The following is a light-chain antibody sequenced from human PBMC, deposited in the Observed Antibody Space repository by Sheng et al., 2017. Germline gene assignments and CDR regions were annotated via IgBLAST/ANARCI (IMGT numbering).Light chain of an antibody. CDR2: AAS. V-gene: IGKV3D-15*01. Sequence: ETVMTQSPATLSVSPGERATLSCRASQSISNNLAWYQQKPGQTPRLLIYAASTRATGIPVRFSGTGSGTEFTLTISNLQSEDFAVYYCHQRFNWPLTFGGGTKVEI. CDR3: HQRFNWPLT. CDR1: QSISNN. J-gene: IGKJ4*01.